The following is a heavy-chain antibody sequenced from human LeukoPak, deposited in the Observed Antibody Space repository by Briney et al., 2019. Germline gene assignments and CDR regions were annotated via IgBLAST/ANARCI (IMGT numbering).Heavy chain of an antibody. CDR3: ARSGDNRYYYGMDV. V-gene: IGHV3-48*02. Sequence: GGSLRLSCAASGFTFSSYNMNWVRQAPGKGLKWVSYISSSSSIIYYADSVKGRFTISRDNAKNSLYLQMNSLRDEDSAVYYCARSGDNRYYYGMDVRGQGTTVTVFS. CDR1: GFTFSSYN. D-gene: IGHD1-26*01. J-gene: IGHJ6*02. CDR2: ISSSSSII.